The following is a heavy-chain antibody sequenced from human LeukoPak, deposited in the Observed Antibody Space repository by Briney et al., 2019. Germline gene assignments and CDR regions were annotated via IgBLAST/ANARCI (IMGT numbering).Heavy chain of an antibody. CDR2: IYYSGST. Sequence: SETLSLTCTVSGGSISSYYWSWIRQPPVKGLEWIGYIYYSGSTNYNPSLKSRVTISVDTSKNQFSLKLSSVTAADTAVYYCARGEAALGYWGQGTLVTVSS. D-gene: IGHD6-13*01. CDR1: GGSISSYY. V-gene: IGHV4-59*01. J-gene: IGHJ4*02. CDR3: ARGEAALGY.